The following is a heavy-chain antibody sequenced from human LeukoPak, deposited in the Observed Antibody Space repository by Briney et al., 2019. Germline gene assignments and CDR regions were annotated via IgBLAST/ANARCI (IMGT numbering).Heavy chain of an antibody. D-gene: IGHD3-22*01. J-gene: IGHJ4*02. V-gene: IGHV1-69*13. CDR1: GGTFSSYA. CDR2: IIPIFGTA. CDR3: ASLDYYDSSGYYYDDY. Sequence: ASVKVSCKASGGTFSSYAISWVRQAPGQGLEWMGGIIPIFGTANYAQKFQGRVTITADESTSTAYMELSSLRSEDTAVYYCASLDYYDSSGYYYDDYWGQGTLVTVSS.